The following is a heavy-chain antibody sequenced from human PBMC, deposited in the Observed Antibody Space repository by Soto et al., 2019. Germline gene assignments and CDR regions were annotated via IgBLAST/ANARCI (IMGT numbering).Heavy chain of an antibody. CDR3: ARVSGLEWLPPLYYYYGMDV. CDR1: GGTFSSYA. D-gene: IGHD3-3*01. V-gene: IGHV1-69*13. Sequence: EASVKVSCKASGGTFSSYAISWVRQAPGQGLEWMGGIIPIFGTANYAQKFQGRVTITADESTSTAYMELSSLRSEDTAVYYCARVSGLEWLPPLYYYYGMDVWGQGTTVTVSS. J-gene: IGHJ6*02. CDR2: IIPIFGTA.